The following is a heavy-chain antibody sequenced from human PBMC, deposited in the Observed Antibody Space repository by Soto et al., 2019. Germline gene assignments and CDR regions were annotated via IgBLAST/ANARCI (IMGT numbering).Heavy chain of an antibody. Sequence: VQLVESGGGVVQPGRSLRLSCAASGFTFSSYAMHWVRQAPGKGLEWVSAISGSGGSTYYADSVKGRFTISRDNSKNTLYLQMNSLRAEDTAVYYCAKVGYSSGWGNFDYWGQGTLVTVSS. V-gene: IGHV3-23*04. D-gene: IGHD6-19*01. CDR1: GFTFSSYA. CDR3: AKVGYSSGWGNFDY. CDR2: ISGSGGST. J-gene: IGHJ4*02.